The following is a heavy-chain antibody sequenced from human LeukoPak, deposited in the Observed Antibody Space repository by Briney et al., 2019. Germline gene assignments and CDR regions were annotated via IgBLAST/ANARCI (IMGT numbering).Heavy chain of an antibody. CDR3: ARTSVDTAMVYPPNYYYYMDV. CDR1: GFTFSSYG. D-gene: IGHD5-18*01. Sequence: PGGSLRLSCAASGFTFSSYGMHWVRQAPGKGLEWVAFIRYDGSNKYYADSVKGRFTISRDNSKNTLYLQMNSLRAEDTAVYYCARTSVDTAMVYPPNYYYYMDVWGKGTTVTVSS. J-gene: IGHJ6*03. CDR2: IRYDGSNK. V-gene: IGHV3-30*02.